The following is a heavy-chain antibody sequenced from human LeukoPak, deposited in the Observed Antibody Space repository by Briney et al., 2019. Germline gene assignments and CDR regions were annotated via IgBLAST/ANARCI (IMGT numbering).Heavy chain of an antibody. CDR2: TSSSGSPI. D-gene: IGHD3-22*01. V-gene: IGHV3-48*03. CDR1: GFTFSSYI. CDR3: ARGGSVGGSFDSSGYYPDY. J-gene: IGHJ4*02. Sequence: GGSLRLSCAASGFTFSSYIMNWVRQAPGKGLEWVSYTSSSGSPIHYADSVKGRFTISRDNAKNSLYLQMNSLRAEDTAVYYCARGGSVGGSFDSSGYYPDYWGQGTLVTVSS.